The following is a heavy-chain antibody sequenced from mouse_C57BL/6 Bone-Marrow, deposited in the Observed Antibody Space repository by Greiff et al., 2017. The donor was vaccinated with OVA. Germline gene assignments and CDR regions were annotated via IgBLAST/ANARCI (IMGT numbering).Heavy chain of an antibody. CDR2: IYPGDGDT. CDR1: GYAFSSSW. Sequence: VQLQQSGPELVKPGASVKISCKASGYAFSSSWMNWVKQRPGKGLEWIGRIYPGDGDTNYNGKFKGKATLTADKSSSTAYMQLSSLTSEDSAVYFCARFYSNYVYAMDYWGQGTSVTVSS. J-gene: IGHJ4*01. CDR3: ARFYSNYVYAMDY. V-gene: IGHV1-82*01. D-gene: IGHD2-5*01.